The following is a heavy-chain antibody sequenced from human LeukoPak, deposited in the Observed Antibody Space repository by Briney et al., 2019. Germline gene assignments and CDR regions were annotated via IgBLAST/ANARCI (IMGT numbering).Heavy chain of an antibody. CDR1: GYTFTSYD. Sequence: ASVKVSCKASGYTFTSYDINWVRQATGQGLEWMGWMNPNSGNTGYAQKFQGRVTMTRNTSIRTAYMELSSLRSEDTAVYYCAREEEMVYGDFDYWGQGTLVTVSS. J-gene: IGHJ4*02. CDR2: MNPNSGNT. CDR3: AREEEMVYGDFDY. V-gene: IGHV1-8*01. D-gene: IGHD2-8*01.